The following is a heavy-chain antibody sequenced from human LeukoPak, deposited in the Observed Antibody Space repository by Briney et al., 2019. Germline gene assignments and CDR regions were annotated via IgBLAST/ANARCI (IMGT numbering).Heavy chain of an antibody. CDR2: INHSGST. J-gene: IGHJ4*02. V-gene: IGHV4-34*01. Sequence: SETLSLTCTVSGGSISSHYWRWIRQPPGKGLEWIGEINHSGSTNYNPSLKSRVTISVDTSKNQFSLKLSSVTAADTAVYYCASASFYYDSSGYYDYWGQGTLVTVSS. D-gene: IGHD3-22*01. CDR1: GGSISSHY. CDR3: ASASFYYDSSGYYDY.